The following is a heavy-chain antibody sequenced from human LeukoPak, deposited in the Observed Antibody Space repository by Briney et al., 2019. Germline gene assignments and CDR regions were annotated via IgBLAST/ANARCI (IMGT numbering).Heavy chain of an antibody. J-gene: IGHJ5*02. CDR2: INAGNGNT. V-gene: IGHV1-3*01. CDR3: ARDQDIYSAANWFDP. CDR1: GYTFTSYA. D-gene: IGHD5-12*01. Sequence: GASVKVSCKASGYTFTSYAMHWVRQAPGQRLEWMGWINAGNGNTKCSQKFQGRVTITRDTSASTAYMELSSLRSEDTAVYYCARDQDIYSAANWFDPWGQGTLVTVSS.